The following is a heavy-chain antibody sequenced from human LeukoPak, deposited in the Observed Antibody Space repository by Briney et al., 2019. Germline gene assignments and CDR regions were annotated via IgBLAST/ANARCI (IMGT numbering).Heavy chain of an antibody. D-gene: IGHD4-17*01. CDR1: GFTFSSYG. Sequence: PGRSLRLSCAASGFTFSSYGMHWVRQAPGKGPEWVAVISYDGSNKYYADSVKGRFTISRDNSKNTLYLQMNSLRAEDTAVYYCAKDLYYGVYFQVGQHWGQGTLVTVSS. CDR3: AKDLYYGVYFQVGQH. CDR2: ISYDGSNK. V-gene: IGHV3-30*18. J-gene: IGHJ1*01.